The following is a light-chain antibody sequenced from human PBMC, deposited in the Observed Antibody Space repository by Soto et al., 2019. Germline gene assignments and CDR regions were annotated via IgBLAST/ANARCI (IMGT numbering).Light chain of an antibody. CDR2: EVT. J-gene: IGLJ2*01. CDR1: SGDIGGYNY. Sequence: QSALTQPGSVSGSPGQSITISCTGTSGDIGGYNYVSWYQQHPGKAPKLLISEVTNRPSGVSNRFSGSKSGNTASLTISGLQAEDEADYYCSSYTTNITPVVFGGGTKLTVL. CDR3: SSYTTNITPVV. V-gene: IGLV2-14*01.